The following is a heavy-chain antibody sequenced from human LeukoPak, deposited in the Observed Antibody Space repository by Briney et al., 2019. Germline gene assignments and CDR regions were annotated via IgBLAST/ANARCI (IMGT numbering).Heavy chain of an antibody. Sequence: SETLSLTCTVSGGSISSYYWSWIRQPPGKGLEWIGYIYYSGSTNYNPSLKSRVTISVDTSKNQFSLKLSSVTAADTAVYYCARRPLKYNYYYGMDVWGQGTTVTVSS. CDR2: IYYSGST. CDR3: ARRPLKYNYYYGMDV. V-gene: IGHV4-59*08. CDR1: GGSISSYY. J-gene: IGHJ6*02.